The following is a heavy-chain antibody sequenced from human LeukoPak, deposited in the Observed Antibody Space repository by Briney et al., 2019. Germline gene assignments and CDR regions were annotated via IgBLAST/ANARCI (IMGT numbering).Heavy chain of an antibody. Sequence: GGSLRLSCAASGFTFSDHEMTWVRQAPGKGLEWISYISTNGDVIYYSDSVKGRFTISRDNAKNSLYLQMNSLRAEGTAVYFCARDYYGDDHWGQGTLVTVSS. CDR3: ARDYYGDDH. CDR1: GFTFSDHE. J-gene: IGHJ4*02. V-gene: IGHV3-48*03. CDR2: ISTNGDVI. D-gene: IGHD3-10*01.